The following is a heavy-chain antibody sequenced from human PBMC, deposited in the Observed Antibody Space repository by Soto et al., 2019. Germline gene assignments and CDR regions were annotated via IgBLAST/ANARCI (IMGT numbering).Heavy chain of an antibody. CDR2: INAGNGDT. CDR3: ARDLGGWPDY. D-gene: IGHD2-15*01. CDR1: GYTFTAYS. J-gene: IGHJ4*02. V-gene: IGHV1-3*01. Sequence: GASVKVSCKASGYTFTAYSMHWVRQAPGQRLQWMGWINAGNGDTKYLQKFQGRVTITRDTSASTAYMELSSLRSEDTAVYYCARDLGGWPDYWGQGTLVTV.